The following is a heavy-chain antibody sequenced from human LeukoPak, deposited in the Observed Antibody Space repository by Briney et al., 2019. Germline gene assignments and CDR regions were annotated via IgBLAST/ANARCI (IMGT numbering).Heavy chain of an antibody. J-gene: IGHJ4*02. CDR2: IYSDDRT. CDR1: GFTASSNY. D-gene: IGHD4-23*01. V-gene: IGHV3-53*04. CDR3: ARGDDYGGAWYYFDY. Sequence: GGSLRLSCAASGFTASSNYMSWVRQAPGKGLEWVSVIYSDDRTYYADSVKGRFTISRHTSKKTLYLQMNSLRAEDTAVYYCARGDDYGGAWYYFDYWGQGTLVTVSS.